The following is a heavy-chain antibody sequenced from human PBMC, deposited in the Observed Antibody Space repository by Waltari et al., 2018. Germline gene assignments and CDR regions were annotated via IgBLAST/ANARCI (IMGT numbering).Heavy chain of an antibody. Sequence: QVQLVQSGAEVKKPGASVKVSCKASGYTCTSYAMHWVRQAPGQRLEWMGWINSGKGNTKYSQKFQGRVTITRDTTASTAYMERSSLRAEDTAVYYGARVEGAAGLDIWGQGTMVTVSS. CDR3: ARVEGAAGLDI. V-gene: IGHV1-3*01. D-gene: IGHD3-16*01. CDR1: GYTCTSYA. CDR2: INSGKGNT. J-gene: IGHJ3*02.